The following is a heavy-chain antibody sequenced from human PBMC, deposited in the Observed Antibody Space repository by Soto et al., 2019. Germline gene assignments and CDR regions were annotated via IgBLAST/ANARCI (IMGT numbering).Heavy chain of an antibody. Sequence: EVQLVESGGGLVQPGRSLRLSCVGSGFTFEDYVMHWVRQVPGKGLEWVSHISWDGYSIGYAGSVRGRFTISRDNDKNSMFLQMDSLRPESTALYYCARAWSGSTSGRVDVWGQGTPVTVSS. D-gene: IGHD3-3*01. CDR2: ISWDGYSI. J-gene: IGHJ6*02. CDR1: GFTFEDYV. V-gene: IGHV3-9*01. CDR3: ARAWSGSTSGRVDV.